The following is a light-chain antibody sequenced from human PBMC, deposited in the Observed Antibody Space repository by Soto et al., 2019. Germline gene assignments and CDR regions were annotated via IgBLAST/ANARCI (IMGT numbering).Light chain of an antibody. V-gene: IGLV2-14*01. Sequence: QSALTQPASVSGSPGQSITISCTGTSRDVGGYNYVSWYQQHPGKAPKLMIYDVSNRPSGVSNRFSGSKSGNTASLTISGLQAEDEADYYRSSYARNRDVLFGGGTKLTVL. CDR2: DVS. CDR3: SSYARNRDVL. J-gene: IGLJ2*01. CDR1: SRDVGGYNY.